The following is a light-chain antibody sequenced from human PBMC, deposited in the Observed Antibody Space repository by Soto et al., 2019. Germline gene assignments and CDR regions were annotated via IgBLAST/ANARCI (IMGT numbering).Light chain of an antibody. CDR1: QDISNY. CDR3: QQYDNLPLLT. Sequence: DIQMTQSPSSLSASVGDRVTITCQASQDISNYLNWYQQKPGKAPKLLIYDASNLETGVPSRFSASGSGTDFTFTISSLQPEDIATYYCQQYDNLPLLTFGGGTKGEIK. V-gene: IGKV1-33*01. CDR2: DAS. J-gene: IGKJ4*01.